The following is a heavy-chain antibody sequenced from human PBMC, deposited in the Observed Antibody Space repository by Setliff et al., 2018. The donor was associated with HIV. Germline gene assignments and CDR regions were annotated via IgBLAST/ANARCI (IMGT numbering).Heavy chain of an antibody. CDR3: AREIDNYDDSGRGY. Sequence: ASVKVSCKASGYTFTSYGISWVRQAPGQGLEWMGWISAYNGNTNYAQKHQGRVTMTTDTSIRTAYMELRRLRSDDTAVYYCAREIDNYDDSGRGYWGQGTQVTVS. CDR2: ISAYNGNT. CDR1: GYTFTSYG. V-gene: IGHV1-18*01. D-gene: IGHD3-22*01. J-gene: IGHJ4*02.